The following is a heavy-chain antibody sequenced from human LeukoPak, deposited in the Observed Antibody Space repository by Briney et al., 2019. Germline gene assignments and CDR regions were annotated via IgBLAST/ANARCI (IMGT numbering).Heavy chain of an antibody. V-gene: IGHV3-48*01. D-gene: IGHD5-18*01. J-gene: IGHJ4*02. CDR3: ARKRGYSYGNFDY. CDR2: ISSSSSTI. Sequence: PGGSLRLSCAASGFTFSSYSMNWVRQAPGKGLEWVSYISSSSSTIYYADSVKGRFTISRDNAKNSLYLQMNSLRAEDTAVYYCARKRGYSYGNFDYWGQGTLVTVSS. CDR1: GFTFSSYS.